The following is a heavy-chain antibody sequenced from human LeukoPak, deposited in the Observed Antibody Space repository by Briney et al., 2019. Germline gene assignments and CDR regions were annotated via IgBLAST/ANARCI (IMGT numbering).Heavy chain of an antibody. J-gene: IGHJ6*03. V-gene: IGHV1-69*05. CDR2: IIPFLGTT. CDR3: ARDGARSSSHRTLYYYMDV. Sequence: SVKVSCKASGGTFSSYGIIWVRQAPGQGLEWMGGIIPFLGTTNYAQKFQDRVTVTTDESTSTAYMELSSLRSEDTAVYYCARDGARSSSHRTLYYYMDVWGKGTTVTVSS. D-gene: IGHD6-6*01. CDR1: GGTFSSYG.